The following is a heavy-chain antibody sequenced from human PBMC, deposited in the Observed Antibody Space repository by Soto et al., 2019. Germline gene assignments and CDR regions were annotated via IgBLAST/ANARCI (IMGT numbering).Heavy chain of an antibody. CDR2: IWYDGSNK. J-gene: IGHJ4*02. V-gene: IGHV3-33*01. Sequence: GGSLRLSCAASGFTFSSYGMHWVRQAPGKGLEWVAVIWYDGSNKYYADSVKGRFSISRDNSKNTLYLQMNSLRAEDTAVYYCAREDFYYDSSRYPYYFDYRGPGPLVTVSS. CDR1: GFTFSSYG. CDR3: AREDFYYDSSRYPYYFDY. D-gene: IGHD3-22*01.